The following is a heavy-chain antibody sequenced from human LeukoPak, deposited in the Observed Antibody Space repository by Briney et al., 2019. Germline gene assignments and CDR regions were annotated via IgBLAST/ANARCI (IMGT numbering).Heavy chain of an antibody. CDR1: GYTLTELS. CDR3: ATGPIVVVITDAFDI. D-gene: IGHD3-22*01. Sequence: ASVKVSRKVSGYTLTELSMHWVRQAPGKGLEWMGGFDPEDGETICAQKFQGRVTMTEDTSTDTAYMELSSLRSEDTAVYYCATGPIVVVITDAFDIWGQGTMVTVSS. V-gene: IGHV1-24*01. J-gene: IGHJ3*02. CDR2: FDPEDGET.